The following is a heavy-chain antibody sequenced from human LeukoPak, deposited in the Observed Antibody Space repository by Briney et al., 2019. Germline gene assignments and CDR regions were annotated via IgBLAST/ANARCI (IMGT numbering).Heavy chain of an antibody. CDR1: RGSISRDY. Sequence: PSETLSLTCTVSRGSISRDYCSWSGQPPGHGLKWIGYIDYSGSTNYNPSLKSRVTISVDTSKNQFSLKLSSVTAADTAVYYCARERRVPAAPGRGWFDPWGQGTLVTVSS. D-gene: IGHD2-2*01. V-gene: IGHV4-59*01. CDR2: IDYSGST. CDR3: ARERRVPAAPGRGWFDP. J-gene: IGHJ5*02.